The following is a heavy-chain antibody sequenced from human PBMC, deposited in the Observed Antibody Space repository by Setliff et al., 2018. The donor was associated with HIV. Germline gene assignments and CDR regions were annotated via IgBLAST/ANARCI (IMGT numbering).Heavy chain of an antibody. V-gene: IGHV3-23*01. CDR3: ANPPLKCHLGVGFDY. J-gene: IGHJ4*02. CDR1: GFTFSSHA. CDR2: ISGSGIST. D-gene: IGHD3-16*01. Sequence: GGSLRLSCAASGFTFSSHAMTWVRQAPAQVLELVSIISGSGISTYYADSGKGRFTISIDNSRNMVYLQMNGLSADDTAVYYGANPPLKCHLGVGFDYWGQGTQVTVSS.